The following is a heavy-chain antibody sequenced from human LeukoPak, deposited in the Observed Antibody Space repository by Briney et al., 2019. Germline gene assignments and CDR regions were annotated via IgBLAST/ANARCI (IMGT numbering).Heavy chain of an antibody. Sequence: PPASVKVSCKASGGTFSSYAISWVRQAPGQGLEWMGGIIPIFGTANYAQKFQGRVTITADESTSTAYMELSSLRSEDTAVYYCARAGSGPKGLMTTAAYYYYYMDVWGKGTTVTVSS. CDR1: GGTFSSYA. CDR2: IIPIFGTA. V-gene: IGHV1-69*13. CDR3: ARAGSGPKGLMTTAAYYYYYMDV. D-gene: IGHD4-11*01. J-gene: IGHJ6*03.